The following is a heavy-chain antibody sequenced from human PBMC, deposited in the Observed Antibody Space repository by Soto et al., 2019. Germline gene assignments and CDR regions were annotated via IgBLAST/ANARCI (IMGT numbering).Heavy chain of an antibody. CDR2: INAGNGNT. J-gene: IGHJ5*02. CDR3: ARSSFRYCSGGSCYTNWFDP. CDR1: GYTFTSYA. D-gene: IGHD2-15*01. Sequence: ASVKVSCKASGYTFTSYAMHWVRQAPGQRLEWMGWINAGNGNTKYSQKFQGRVTITRDTSASTAYMKLSSLRSEDTAVYYCARSSFRYCSGGSCYTNWFDPWGQGTLVTVSS. V-gene: IGHV1-3*01.